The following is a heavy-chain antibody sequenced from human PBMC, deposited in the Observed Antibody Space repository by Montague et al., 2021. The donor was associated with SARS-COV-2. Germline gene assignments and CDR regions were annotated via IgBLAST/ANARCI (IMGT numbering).Heavy chain of an antibody. CDR3: ARDLDSGSYSSDAFDI. Sequence: SLRLSCAASGFTFSSYAMHWVRQAPGKGLEWVAVISYDGSNKYYADSVKGRFTISRDNSKNTLYLQMNSLRAEDTAVYYCARDLDSGSYSSDAFDIWGQGTMVTVSS. V-gene: IGHV3-30-3*01. D-gene: IGHD1-26*01. CDR1: GFTFSSYA. CDR2: ISYDGSNK. J-gene: IGHJ3*02.